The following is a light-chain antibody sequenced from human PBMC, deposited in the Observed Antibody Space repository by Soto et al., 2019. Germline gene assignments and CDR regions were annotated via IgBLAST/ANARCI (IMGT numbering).Light chain of an antibody. V-gene: IGLV2-8*01. CDR2: EVS. CDR1: SSDVGGYNY. Sequence: QSALTQPPSASGSPGQSVTISCTGTSSDVGGYNYVSWYQQHPGKAPKLMIYEVSKRPSGVPDRFSGSKSGNTASLTVSGLQAEDEADYYCSSYAGSNMVFGGGTKLTVL. J-gene: IGLJ2*01. CDR3: SSYAGSNMV.